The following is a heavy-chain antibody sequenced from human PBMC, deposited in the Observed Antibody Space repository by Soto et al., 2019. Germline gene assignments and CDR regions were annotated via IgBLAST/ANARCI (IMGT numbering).Heavy chain of an antibody. D-gene: IGHD3-16*01. Sequence: EVQLVESGGGLVKPGGSLRLSCAASGFTFSNAWMSWIRQAPGKGLEWIGRIKSKTKGGAADYIAPVKGRFSISRDDSKNTLYLKMNSLKPEDTAVYYCPTDPTGGPPPKGVDVWGQGTTVTVPS. V-gene: IGHV3-15*01. CDR2: IKSKTKGGAA. CDR1: GFTFSNAW. CDR3: PTDPTGGPPPKGVDV. J-gene: IGHJ6*02.